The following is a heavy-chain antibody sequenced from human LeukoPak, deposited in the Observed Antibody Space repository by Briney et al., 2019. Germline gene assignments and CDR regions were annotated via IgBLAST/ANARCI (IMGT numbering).Heavy chain of an antibody. CDR3: ARVSYCTSTSCYDY. Sequence: GGSLRLSCAASGFTFSGYWMSWVRQAPGKGLEWVANIKQDGSEKYYVDSVKGRFTISRDNAKNSLYLQMNSLRAEDTAVYFCARVSYCTSTSCYDYWGQGTLVTVSS. D-gene: IGHD2-2*01. CDR2: IKQDGSEK. CDR1: GFTFSGYW. J-gene: IGHJ4*02. V-gene: IGHV3-7*04.